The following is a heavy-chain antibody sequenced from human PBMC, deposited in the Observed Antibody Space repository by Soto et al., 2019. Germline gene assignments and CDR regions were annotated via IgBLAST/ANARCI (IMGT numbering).Heavy chain of an antibody. Sequence: QVQLVQSGAEVKKPGASVTVSCNASGYTFTSAYMHWVRQAHGQGLEWMGISNPSRGGSGYAQKWQGRVTRTRDTSTSTVYMELSSLRSEDTAVYYCAREHGYGGNSPFDYWGQGTLVTVSS. D-gene: IGHD2-21*01. CDR1: GYTFTSAY. CDR3: AREHGYGGNSPFDY. CDR2: SNPSRGGS. J-gene: IGHJ4*02. V-gene: IGHV1-46*04.